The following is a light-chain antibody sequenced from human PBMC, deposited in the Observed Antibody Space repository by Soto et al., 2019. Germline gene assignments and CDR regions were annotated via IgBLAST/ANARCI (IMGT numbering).Light chain of an antibody. V-gene: IGLV3-21*04. CDR2: YDS. CDR1: NIGSKT. Sequence: SYELTQPPSVSVATGKTARITCGGNNIGSKTVHWYQQKPGQAPVLVIYYDSDRPSGIPERFSGSNSGNTATLTIIRVEAADEADYYCQVWDSSSDHAVFGGGTQLTVL. J-gene: IGLJ7*01. CDR3: QVWDSSSDHAV.